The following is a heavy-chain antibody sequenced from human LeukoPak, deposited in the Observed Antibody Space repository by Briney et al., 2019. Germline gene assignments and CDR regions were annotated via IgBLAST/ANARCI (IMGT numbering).Heavy chain of an antibody. V-gene: IGHV4-61*01. D-gene: IGHD2-2*01. J-gene: IGHJ5*02. CDR3: ARPVMVEVPAAMDFGPGGSAP. CDR1: GGSISSSSYY. CDR2: IYYSGST. Sequence: PSETLSLTCTVSGGSISSSSYYWSWIRQPPGEGLEWIGYIYYSGSTNYNPSLKSRVTISVDTSKNQFSLKLSSVTAADTAVYYWARPVMVEVPAAMDFGPGGSAPWAQEPRAPAS.